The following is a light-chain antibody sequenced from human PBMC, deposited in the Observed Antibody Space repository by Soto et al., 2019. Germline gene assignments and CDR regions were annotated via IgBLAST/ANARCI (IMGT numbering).Light chain of an antibody. CDR1: QSISSW. V-gene: IGKV1-5*03. CDR3: QQLNSYPIT. J-gene: IGKJ5*01. Sequence: DIPMTQSPSTLSASVGDRVTITCRASQSISSWLAWYQQKPGKAPKILIYKASSLESGVPSRFSGSGSGTEFTLTISRLQPEDFATYYCQQLNSYPITFGQGTRLEIK. CDR2: KAS.